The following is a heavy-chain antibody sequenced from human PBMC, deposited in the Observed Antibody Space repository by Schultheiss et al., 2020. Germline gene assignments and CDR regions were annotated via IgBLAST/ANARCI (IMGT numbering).Heavy chain of an antibody. CDR3: ARGYWYFDL. J-gene: IGHJ2*01. CDR2: INPNSGGT. CDR1: GYTFTGYY. Sequence: GESLKISCKASGYTFTGYYMHWVRQAPGQGLEWMGWINPNSGGTDYAQKFQGRVTMTRDTSISTAYMELSRLRSDDTAVYYCARGYWYFDLWGRGTLVTVSS. V-gene: IGHV1-2*02.